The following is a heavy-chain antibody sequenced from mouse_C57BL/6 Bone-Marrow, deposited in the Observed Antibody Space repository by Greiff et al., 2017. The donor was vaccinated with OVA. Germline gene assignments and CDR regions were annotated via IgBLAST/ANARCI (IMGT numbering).Heavy chain of an antibody. V-gene: IGHV1-54*01. D-gene: IGHD1-1*01. Sequence: VQLQQSGAELVRPGTSVKVSCTASGYAFTNYLIEWVKQRPGQGLEWIGVINPGSGGTNYNEKFKGKATLTADKSSSNAYMQLSSLTSEDSAVYFGAREKVSTTGSRYFDYWGKGTTVTVSS. CDR2: INPGSGGT. CDR3: AREKVSTTGSRYFDY. CDR1: GYAFTNYL. J-gene: IGHJ1*03.